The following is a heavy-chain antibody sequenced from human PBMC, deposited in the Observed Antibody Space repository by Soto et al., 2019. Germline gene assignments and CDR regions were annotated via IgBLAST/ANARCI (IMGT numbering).Heavy chain of an antibody. J-gene: IGHJ5*02. D-gene: IGHD1-26*01. CDR2: IYHSGST. CDR1: GGSISSGGYS. Sequence: SETLSLTCAVSGGSISSGGYSWSWIRQPPGKGLEWIGYIYHSGSTYYNPSLKSRVTISVDRSKNQFSLKLSSVTAADTAVYYCARHPSAFWFDPGGQGPLVTVSS. V-gene: IGHV4-30-2*01. CDR3: ARHPSAFWFDP.